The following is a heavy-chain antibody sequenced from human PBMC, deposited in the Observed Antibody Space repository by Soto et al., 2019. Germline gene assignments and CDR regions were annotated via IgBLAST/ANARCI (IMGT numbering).Heavy chain of an antibody. J-gene: IGHJ3*01. Sequence: PGGSLRLSCTASGFIFSHYAMNWVRQGPGKGLEWVSVIGGDAVSTKCADPVRGRCTVSRDNSKNTMYLQLDSLRDDDTSIYYFAKDSFDHNGIYDPFDFWGQGTMVTVSS. D-gene: IGHD3-3*02. V-gene: IGHV3-23*01. CDR2: IGGDAVST. CDR1: GFIFSHYA. CDR3: AKDSFDHNGIYDPFDF.